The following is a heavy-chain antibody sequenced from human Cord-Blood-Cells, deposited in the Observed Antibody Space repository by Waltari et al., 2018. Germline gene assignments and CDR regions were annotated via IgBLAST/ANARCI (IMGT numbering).Heavy chain of an antibody. CDR2: ISGRGGSK. Sequence: EVQLLESGGGLVQPGGSLRLSCAASVFTFSSDAMSEVRQAPGKGLEWVEAISGRGGSKYYADSVKGRFTIPRDNSKNTLYLQMNSLRAEDTAVYYCARHGPGKWVDYWGQGTLVTVSS. CDR3: ARHGPGKWVDY. J-gene: IGHJ4*02. D-gene: IGHD1-26*01. CDR1: VFTFSSDA. V-gene: IGHV3-23*01.